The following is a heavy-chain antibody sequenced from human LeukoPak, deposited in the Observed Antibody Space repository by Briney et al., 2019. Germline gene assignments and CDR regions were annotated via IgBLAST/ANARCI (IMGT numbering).Heavy chain of an antibody. CDR2: VSDRDGST. V-gene: IGHV3-23*01. CDR3: AKDLLPSYYYYYGMDV. CDR1: GFTFTTYA. Sequence: GGSLRLSCAASGFTFTTYAMSWVRQAPGKGLEWVSTVSDRDGSTYYADSVKGRFTISRDNSKNTLYLQMNSLRAEDTAVYYCAKDLLPSYYYYYGMDVWGQGTTVTVSS. J-gene: IGHJ6*02.